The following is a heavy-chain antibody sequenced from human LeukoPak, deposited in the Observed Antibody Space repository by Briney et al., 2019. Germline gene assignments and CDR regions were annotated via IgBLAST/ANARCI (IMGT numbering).Heavy chain of an antibody. J-gene: IGHJ4*02. CDR3: AKLPAGSYYLGNY. V-gene: IGHV3-30*18. CDR1: GFTFSSYG. Sequence: PGGSLRLSCAASGFTFSSYGMHWVRQAPGKGLEWVAVISYDGSNKYYADSVKGRFTISRDNSKNTLYLQMNSLRAEDTAVYYCAKLPAGSYYLGNYWGQGTLVTVSS. CDR2: ISYDGSNK. D-gene: IGHD1-26*01.